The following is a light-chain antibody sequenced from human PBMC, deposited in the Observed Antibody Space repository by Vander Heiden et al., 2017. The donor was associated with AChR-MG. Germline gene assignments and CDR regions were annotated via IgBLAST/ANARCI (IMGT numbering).Light chain of an antibody. J-gene: IGKJ2*01. Sequence: DIQMTQSPSSLSASVGDRVTSTCRASQSISSYLNWYQQKPGKAPKLLIYTAASLQRGVPARVSGRGAGTEGTRTISRRQPEDGATYYGQQRDSTPDTVGQGTKRESK. V-gene: IGKV1-39*01. CDR3: QQRDSTPDT. CDR1: QSISSY. CDR2: TAA.